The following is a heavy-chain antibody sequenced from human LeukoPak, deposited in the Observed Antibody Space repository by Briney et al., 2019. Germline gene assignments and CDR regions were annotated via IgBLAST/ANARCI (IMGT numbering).Heavy chain of an antibody. CDR1: GFTFSSYA. Sequence: GGSLRLSCAASGFTFSSYAMGWVRQAPGKGLEWVSAISVSGGSTYYADSVKGRFTISRDNSKKTLYLQMNSLRAEDTAVYYCAATYYYDSGGYSPYYFDYWGQGTLVAVSS. CDR2: ISVSGGST. V-gene: IGHV3-23*01. J-gene: IGHJ4*02. CDR3: AATYYYDSGGYSPYYFDY. D-gene: IGHD3-22*01.